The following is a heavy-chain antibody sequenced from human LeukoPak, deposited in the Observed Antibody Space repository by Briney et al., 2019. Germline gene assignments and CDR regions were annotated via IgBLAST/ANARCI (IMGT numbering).Heavy chain of an antibody. V-gene: IGHV1-69*13. Sequence: GASVKVSCKASGGTFSSYAISWVRQAPGQGLEWMGGIIPIFGTANYAQKFRGRVTITADESTSTAYMELSSLGSEDTAVYYCARDADLYYYYYGMDVWGQGTTVTVSS. J-gene: IGHJ6*02. CDR3: ARDADLYYYYYGMDV. CDR1: GGTFSSYA. CDR2: IIPIFGTA.